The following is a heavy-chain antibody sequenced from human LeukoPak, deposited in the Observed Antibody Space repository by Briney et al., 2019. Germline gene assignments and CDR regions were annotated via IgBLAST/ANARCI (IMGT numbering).Heavy chain of an antibody. V-gene: IGHV1-18*01. CDR3: ARDGSHRYSSGLIDY. J-gene: IGHJ4*02. Sequence: ASVKVSCKASGYTFTSYGISWVRQAPGQGLEWMGWISAYNGNTNYAQKLQGRVTMTTDTFTSTAYMELRSLRSDDTAVYYCARDGSHRYSSGLIDYWGQGTLVTVSS. CDR1: GYTFTSYG. CDR2: ISAYNGNT. D-gene: IGHD6-19*01.